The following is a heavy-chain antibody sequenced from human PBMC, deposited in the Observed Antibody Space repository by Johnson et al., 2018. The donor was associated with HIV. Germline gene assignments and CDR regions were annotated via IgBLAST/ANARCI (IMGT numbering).Heavy chain of an antibody. D-gene: IGHD3-10*01. CDR1: GFTFSTYA. Sequence: QVQLVESGGGVVQPGRSLRLSCAASGFTFSTYAMHWVRQAPGKGLEWVAVISSDESNKYYADSVKGRFTISRDNSKNTLYLQMNSLRAEDTAVYYCAKPRSLWLEGAFDIWGQGTMVTVSS. V-gene: IGHV3-30*18. CDR2: ISSDESNK. CDR3: AKPRSLWLEGAFDI. J-gene: IGHJ3*02.